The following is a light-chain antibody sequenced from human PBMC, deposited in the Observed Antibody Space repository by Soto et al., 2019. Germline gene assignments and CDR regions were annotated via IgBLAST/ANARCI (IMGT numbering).Light chain of an antibody. CDR1: QDISNY. Sequence: IRMTQSPSSLSASTGDRVTITCRASQDISNYLNWYQQKPGKAPKLLIYDASNLETGVPSRFSGSGSGTEFTLTISSLQPDDFATYYCQQYNSYSTFGQGTRLEIK. J-gene: IGKJ5*01. V-gene: IGKV1-33*01. CDR2: DAS. CDR3: QQYNSYST.